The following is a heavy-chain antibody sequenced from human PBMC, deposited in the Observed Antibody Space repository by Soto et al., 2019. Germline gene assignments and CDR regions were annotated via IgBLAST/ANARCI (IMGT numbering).Heavy chain of an antibody. CDR3: ARWKSTGWYSIYY. CDR1: GYSFTSYD. CDR2: ISGYNGNT. J-gene: IGHJ4*02. Sequence: QVQLVQSGGEVTKTGASVKVSCKASGYSFTSYDITWVRQAPGQGLEWMGWISGYNGNTNYAQKFQGRVTMTTDTSTNTAYMDLRSLRSDDTAVYYCARWKSTGWYSIYYWGQGTLVTVSS. V-gene: IGHV1-18*04. D-gene: IGHD6-19*01.